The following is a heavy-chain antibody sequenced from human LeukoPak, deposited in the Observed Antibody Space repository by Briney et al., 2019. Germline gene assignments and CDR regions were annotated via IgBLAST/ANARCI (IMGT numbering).Heavy chain of an antibody. CDR3: ARDSAYGYGFDY. Sequence: GGSLRLSCAASGFTVSSNYMSWVRQAPGKGLEWVSAIYSGGSTYYADSVKGRFTISRDSSKNTLYLQMNSLRAGDTAVYYCARDSAYGYGFDYWGQGTLVTVSS. V-gene: IGHV3-53*01. CDR1: GFTVSSNY. J-gene: IGHJ4*02. D-gene: IGHD5-18*01. CDR2: IYSGGST.